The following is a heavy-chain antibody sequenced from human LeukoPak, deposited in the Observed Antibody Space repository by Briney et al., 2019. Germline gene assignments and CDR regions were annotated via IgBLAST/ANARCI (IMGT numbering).Heavy chain of an antibody. D-gene: IGHD3-22*01. CDR2: IYYSGST. Sequence: PSETLSLTCTVSGDSISSYYWSWIRQPPGKGLGWIGYIYYSGSTNYNPSLKSRVTISVDTSKNQFSLKLSSVTAADTAVYYCARTPAYYYDSSGYPNDPFDYWGQGTLVTVSS. CDR1: GDSISSYY. CDR3: ARTPAYYYDSSGYPNDPFDY. V-gene: IGHV4-59*08. J-gene: IGHJ4*02.